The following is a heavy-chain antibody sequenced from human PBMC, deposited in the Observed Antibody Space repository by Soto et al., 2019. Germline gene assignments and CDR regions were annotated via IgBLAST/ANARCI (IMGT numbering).Heavy chain of an antibody. CDR3: AKTLTSYYYDSSGYYYPDY. CDR1: GFTFSSYA. CDR2: ISGSGGST. J-gene: IGHJ4*02. V-gene: IGHV3-23*01. D-gene: IGHD3-22*01. Sequence: GGSLRLSCAASGFTFSSYAMSWVRQAPGKGLEWVSAISGSGGSTYYADSVKGRFTISRDTSKNTLYLQMNSLRAEDTAVYYCAKTLTSYYYDSSGYYYPDYWGQGTLVTVSS.